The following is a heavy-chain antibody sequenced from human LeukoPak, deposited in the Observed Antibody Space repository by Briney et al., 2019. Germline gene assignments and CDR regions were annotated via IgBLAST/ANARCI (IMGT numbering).Heavy chain of an antibody. CDR3: ARGNQLGGFDY. CDR2: IKQDGSEI. V-gene: IGHV3-7*01. D-gene: IGHD6-13*01. CDR1: GFTFSSCS. Sequence: GGSLRLSCAVSGFTFSSCSMNWVRQAPGKGLEWVANIKQDGSEIYYVDSVKGRFTISRDNAKNSLYLQMNSLRAEDTDVYYCARGNQLGGFDYWGQGTLVTVSS. J-gene: IGHJ4*02.